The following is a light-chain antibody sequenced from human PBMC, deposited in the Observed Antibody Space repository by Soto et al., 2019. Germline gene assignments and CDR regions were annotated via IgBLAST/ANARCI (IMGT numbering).Light chain of an antibody. Sequence: DIVMTQSPLSLPVTPGEPASISCRSSQSLLHSNGYNYLDWYLQKPGQSPQLLLDLSSNRASWVPDRYSGSGSGTDVTLKFSSVEAVDVGVYYCWQALQSPLTFGGGTKVGIK. J-gene: IGKJ4*01. CDR2: LSS. V-gene: IGKV2-28*01. CDR1: QSLLHSNGYNY. CDR3: WQALQSPLT.